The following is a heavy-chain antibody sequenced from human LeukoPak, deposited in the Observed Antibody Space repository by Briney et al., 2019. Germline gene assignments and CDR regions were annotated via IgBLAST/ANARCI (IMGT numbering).Heavy chain of an antibody. V-gene: IGHV1-2*02. J-gene: IGHJ4*02. D-gene: IGHD3-9*01. CDR1: GYTLTGYY. CDR2: INPNSGGT. Sequence: ASVKVSCKASGYTLTGYYMHWVRQAPGQGLEWMGWINPNSGGTNYAQKFQGRVTMTRDTSISTAYTELSRLRSDDTAVYYCARSRRYFDWLIPDYWGQGTLVTVSS. CDR3: ARSRRYFDWLIPDY.